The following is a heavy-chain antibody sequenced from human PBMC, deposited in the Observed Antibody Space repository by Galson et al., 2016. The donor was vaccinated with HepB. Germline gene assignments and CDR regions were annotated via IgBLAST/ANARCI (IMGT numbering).Heavy chain of an antibody. CDR2: LHHGGTT. CDR1: GGPITNNYY. J-gene: IGHJ4*02. CDR3: ARHALLGAKDFHN. D-gene: IGHD1-26*01. V-gene: IGHV4-39*01. Sequence: ATLSLTCTVSGGPITNNYYWAWIRQSPGKGLEWIGSLHHGGTTYYNPSLMSRSTTSVDTSKNQFSLNLNSVTAADTAVYYCARHALLGAKDFHNWGQGTLVTVS.